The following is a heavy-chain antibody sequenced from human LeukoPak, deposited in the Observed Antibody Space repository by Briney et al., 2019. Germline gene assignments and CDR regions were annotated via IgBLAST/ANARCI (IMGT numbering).Heavy chain of an antibody. D-gene: IGHD1-14*01. V-gene: IGHV1-46*01. J-gene: IGHJ5*01. CDR3: ARDFPKNGAAAENS. CDR2: INPSGGNT. Sequence: ASVKVSCKASGYTFTSYYMHWVRQAPGQGLEWMGIINPSGGNTNYAQKLQGRVTMTTDTSTSTAYMELRSLRSDDTAVYYCARDFPKNGAAAENSGGQGPLVTVSS. CDR1: GYTFTSYY.